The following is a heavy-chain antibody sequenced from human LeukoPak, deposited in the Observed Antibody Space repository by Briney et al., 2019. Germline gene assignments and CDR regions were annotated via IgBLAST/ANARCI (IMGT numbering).Heavy chain of an antibody. CDR1: GGSFSGYY. CDR3: AGVDYYDSSGYHSQYYYYGMDV. D-gene: IGHD3-22*01. CDR2: INHSGST. V-gene: IGHV4-34*01. Sequence: PSETLSLTCAVYGGSFSGYYWSWIRQPPGKGLEWIGEINHSGSTNYNPSLKSRVTISVDTSKNQFSLKLSSVTAADTAVYYCAGVDYYDSSGYHSQYYYYGMDVWGQGTTVTVSS. J-gene: IGHJ6*02.